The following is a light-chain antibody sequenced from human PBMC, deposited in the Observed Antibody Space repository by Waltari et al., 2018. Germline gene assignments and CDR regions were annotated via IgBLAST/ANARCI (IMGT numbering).Light chain of an antibody. V-gene: IGLV3-19*01. CDR2: DQD. J-gene: IGLJ3*02. Sequence: SWYQQKPGQAPVLVMYDQDTRPSGIPDRFSASSSGNTVSLTIAGAQAEDEADYHCNSRDSSGRHLVFGGGTKLTVL. CDR3: NSRDSSGRHLV.